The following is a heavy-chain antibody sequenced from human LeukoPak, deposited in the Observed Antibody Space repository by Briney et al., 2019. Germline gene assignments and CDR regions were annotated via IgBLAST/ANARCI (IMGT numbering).Heavy chain of an antibody. D-gene: IGHD2-15*01. J-gene: IGHJ4*02. CDR1: GCIITSYW. CDR2: NYTGDSDT. Sequence: GGSLQIFCKGSGCIITSYWIGWGRQLAGKELEWMGVNYTGDSDTRYSVSFQGQVTISAAKSISTAYLQWSSLKASYTAMYYCARSGGSDEGPDYFDYWGQGTLVTVSS. CDR3: ARSGGSDEGPDYFDY. V-gene: IGHV5-51*01.